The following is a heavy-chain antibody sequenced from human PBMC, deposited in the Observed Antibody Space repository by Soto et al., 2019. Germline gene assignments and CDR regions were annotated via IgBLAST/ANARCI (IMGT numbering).Heavy chain of an antibody. J-gene: IGHJ6*02. CDR2: FNPTGDTA. D-gene: IGHD5-18*01. Sequence: ASVKVSCKASGYTFTSYYIHWVRQAPGQGLEWMGIFNPTGDTASYAQKLQGRVTMTRDTSTGTAYMELGSLRSEDTAVYYCARGGRIVDTGIGYYYYHAMDVWGQGTTVNVS. CDR1: GYTFTSYY. CDR3: ARGGRIVDTGIGYYYYHAMDV. V-gene: IGHV1-46*01.